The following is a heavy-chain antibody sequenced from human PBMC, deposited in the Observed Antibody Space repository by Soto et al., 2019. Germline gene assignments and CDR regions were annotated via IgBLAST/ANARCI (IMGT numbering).Heavy chain of an antibody. CDR1: GGPISSGGYY. D-gene: IGHD1-1*01. V-gene: IGHV4-31*03. CDR3: ARRHGWPTTFFDY. Sequence: QVQLQESGPGLVKPSQTLSLTCTVSGGPISSGGYYWSWIRQHPGKGLEWIGYIYYSGSTYYNPSLKSRVTISVDTSKNQFSLKLSSVTAADTAVYYCARRHGWPTTFFDYWGQGTLVTVSS. J-gene: IGHJ4*02. CDR2: IYYSGST.